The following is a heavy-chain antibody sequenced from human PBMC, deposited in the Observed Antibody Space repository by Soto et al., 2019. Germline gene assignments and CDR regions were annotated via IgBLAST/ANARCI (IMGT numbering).Heavy chain of an antibody. CDR3: ARGGYSLWDSGEFGMDV. V-gene: IGHV3-7*01. CDR1: GFTCSSYW. Sequence: GGSLRLSCAASGFTCSSYWMSWVRQAPGKGREWVANIKQDGSEKYYVDSVKGRFTISRDNAKNSLYLQMNSLRAEDTAVYYCARGGYSLWDSGEFGMDVWGQGTTVTVFS. CDR2: IKQDGSEK. J-gene: IGHJ6*02. D-gene: IGHD5-18*01.